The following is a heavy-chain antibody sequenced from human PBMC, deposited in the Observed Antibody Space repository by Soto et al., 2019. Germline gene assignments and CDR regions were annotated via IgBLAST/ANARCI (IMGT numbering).Heavy chain of an antibody. D-gene: IGHD3-10*01. CDR3: AREEYGSGSYYGYYGMDV. CDR2: IIPIFGTA. Sequence: SVKVSCKASGGTFSSYAISWVRQAPGQGLEWMGGIIPIFGTANYAQKLQGRVTITADESTSTAYMELSSLRSEDTAVYYCAREEYGSGSYYGYYGMDVWGQGTTVTVSS. CDR1: GGTFSSYA. J-gene: IGHJ6*02. V-gene: IGHV1-69*13.